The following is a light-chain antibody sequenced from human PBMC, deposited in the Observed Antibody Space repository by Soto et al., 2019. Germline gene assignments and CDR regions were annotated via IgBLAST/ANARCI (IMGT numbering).Light chain of an antibody. CDR3: QQYDISPWT. Sequence: EIVLTQSPATLSLSPGERATLSCRTSQSLSSNFLAWYQQKPGQPPRLLIYDASTTATGFPDRFSGSGSGTDFNLTIIRLESEDLAVYYCQQYDISPWTLGQGHKVEI. CDR2: DAS. CDR1: QSLSSNF. V-gene: IGKV3-20*01. J-gene: IGKJ1*01.